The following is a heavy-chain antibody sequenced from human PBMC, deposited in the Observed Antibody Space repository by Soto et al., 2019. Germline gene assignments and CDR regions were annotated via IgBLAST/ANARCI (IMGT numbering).Heavy chain of an antibody. D-gene: IGHD3-10*01. J-gene: IGHJ6*02. V-gene: IGHV4-59*01. CDR2: IYYSGST. CDR1: GGSISSYY. CDR3: ARDPGVRGVIISYGMDI. Sequence: PSEPLSLPCTVSGGSISSYYWSWIRQPPGKGLEWIGYIYYSGSTNYNPSLKSRVTISVDTSKNQFSLKLSSVTAADTAVYYCARDPGVRGVIISYGMDIWGQGTTVTVSS.